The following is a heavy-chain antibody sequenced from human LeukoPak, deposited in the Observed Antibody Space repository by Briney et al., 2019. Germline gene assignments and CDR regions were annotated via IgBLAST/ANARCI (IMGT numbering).Heavy chain of an antibody. CDR1: GGSISSGSYY. Sequence: SETLSLTCTVSGGSISSGSYYWSWIRQPAGKGLEWIGRIYTSGSTNYNPSLKSRVTISVDTSKNQFSLKLSSVTAADTAVYYCASTINYANYYYYGMDVWGQGTTVTVSS. CDR2: IYTSGST. J-gene: IGHJ6*02. D-gene: IGHD1-7*01. V-gene: IGHV4-61*02. CDR3: ASTINYANYYYYGMDV.